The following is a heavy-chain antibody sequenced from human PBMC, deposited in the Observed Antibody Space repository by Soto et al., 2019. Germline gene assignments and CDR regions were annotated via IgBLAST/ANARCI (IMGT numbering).Heavy chain of an antibody. CDR1: GGTFSSYA. V-gene: IGHV1-69*12. CDR3: ASSLYRGSYYRYLSFDY. D-gene: IGHD1-26*01. Sequence: QVQLVQSGAEMKKPGSSVKVSCKASGGTFSSYAISWVRQAPGQGLEWMGGIIPIFGTANYAQKFQGRVTITADECTSTAYMELSSLRSEDTAVYYCASSLYRGSYYRYLSFDYWGQGTLVTVSS. CDR2: IIPIFGTA. J-gene: IGHJ4*02.